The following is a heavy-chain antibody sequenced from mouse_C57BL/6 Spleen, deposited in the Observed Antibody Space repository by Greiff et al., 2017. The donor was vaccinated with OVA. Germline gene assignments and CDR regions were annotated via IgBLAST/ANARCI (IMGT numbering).Heavy chain of an antibody. Sequence: QVQLKESGAELVKPGASVKLSCKASGYTFTSYWMHWVKQRPGQGLEWIGMIHPNSGSTNYNEKFKSKATLTVDKSSSTAYMQLSSLTSEDSAVYYCASWGSSYPYWGQGTLVTVSA. CDR1: GYTFTSYW. CDR3: ASWGSSYPY. CDR2: IHPNSGST. J-gene: IGHJ3*01. D-gene: IGHD1-1*01. V-gene: IGHV1-64*01.